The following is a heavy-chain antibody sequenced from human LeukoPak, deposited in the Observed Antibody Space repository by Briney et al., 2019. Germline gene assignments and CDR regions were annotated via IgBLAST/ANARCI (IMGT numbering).Heavy chain of an antibody. J-gene: IGHJ6*03. Sequence: SETLSLTCTVSSGSINSYFRSWIRQPAGKGLEWIGRIYTSGSTNYNRSLKSRVTMSVDTSKNQFSLKLTSVTAADTAVYYCARGSGYDPDYYYYYMDVWGKGTTVTVSS. CDR3: ARGSGYDPDYYYYYMDV. CDR1: SGSINSYF. CDR2: IYTSGST. D-gene: IGHD5-12*01. V-gene: IGHV4-4*07.